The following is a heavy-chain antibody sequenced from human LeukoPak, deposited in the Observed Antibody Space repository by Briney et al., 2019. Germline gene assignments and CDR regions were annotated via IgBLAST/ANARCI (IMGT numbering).Heavy chain of an antibody. Sequence: GASVKVSCKASGYTFTSYGISWVRQAPEQGLEWMGWMNPNSGNTGYAQKFQGRVTMTRNTSISTAYMELSSLRSEDTAVYYCARAQGVIAASGGDPWGQGTLVTVSS. CDR1: GYTFTSYG. CDR2: MNPNSGNT. CDR3: ARAQGVIAASGGDP. V-gene: IGHV1-8*02. D-gene: IGHD6-6*01. J-gene: IGHJ5*02.